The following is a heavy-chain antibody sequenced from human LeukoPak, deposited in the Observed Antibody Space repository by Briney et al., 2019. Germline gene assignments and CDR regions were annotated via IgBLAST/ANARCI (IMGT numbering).Heavy chain of an antibody. CDR2: IKSNADGVTT. Sequence: GGSLRLSCAASGFTFSSYSMNWVRQAPGKGLQWVGRIKSNADGVTTDYIAPVKGRFFISRDDSKNMLYLQMSSLQIEDTAMYHCTSHYGSGGFWGQGTLVTVSS. CDR1: GFTFSSYS. V-gene: IGHV3-15*05. D-gene: IGHD3-10*01. CDR3: TSHYGSGGF. J-gene: IGHJ4*02.